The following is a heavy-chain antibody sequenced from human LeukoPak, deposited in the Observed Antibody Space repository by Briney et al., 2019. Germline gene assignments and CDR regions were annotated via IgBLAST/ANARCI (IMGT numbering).Heavy chain of an antibody. V-gene: IGHV4-39*01. J-gene: IGHJ4*02. CDR3: ARHVQGSGSFHFDT. Sequence: SETLSLTCNVSGGSLSIGEFFWGWVRQPPGKGLEWVGSYSYTGTTFYNPSLNSRVTIFGDTINNQLTLKITSVTAADTALYSCARHVQGSGSFHFDTWGQGALATVSS. CDR1: GGSLSIGEFF. D-gene: IGHD1-26*01. CDR2: YSYTGTT.